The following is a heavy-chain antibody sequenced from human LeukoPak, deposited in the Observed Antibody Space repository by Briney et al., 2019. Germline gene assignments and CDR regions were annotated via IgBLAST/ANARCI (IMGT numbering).Heavy chain of an antibody. CDR3: AKAGYCSSTSCNQYYYYYYYMDV. D-gene: IGHD2-2*01. CDR2: IRYDGSNK. CDR1: GFTVSSNY. V-gene: IGHV3-30*02. J-gene: IGHJ6*03. Sequence: PGGSLRLSCAASGFTVSSNYMNWVRQAPGKGLEWVAFIRYDGSNKYYADSVKGRFTISRDNSKNTLYLQMNSLRAEDTAVYYCAKAGYCSSTSCNQYYYYYYYMDVWGKGTTVTVSS.